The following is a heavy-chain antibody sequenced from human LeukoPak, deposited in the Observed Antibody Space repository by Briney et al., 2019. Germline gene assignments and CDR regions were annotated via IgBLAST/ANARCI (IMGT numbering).Heavy chain of an antibody. J-gene: IGHJ4*02. CDR1: GFPLNNYY. D-gene: IGHD1-1*01. Sequence: PGGSLRLSCAASGFPLNNYYMSWIRQAPGKGLECVSYITTSSDYMYYADSVKGRFTISRDNAKNSLYLQMNSLSAEDTAIYYCARGHLELPLWGQGTLVTVSS. CDR2: ITTSSDYM. V-gene: IGHV3-11*01. CDR3: ARGHLELPL.